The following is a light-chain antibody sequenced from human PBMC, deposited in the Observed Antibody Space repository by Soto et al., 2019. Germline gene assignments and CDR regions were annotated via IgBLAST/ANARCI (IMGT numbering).Light chain of an antibody. Sequence: DIQLTQSPSFLSASVGDRVTITCRARQGISRYLAWYQQKPGKAPKLLIYAASTLQSGVPSRFSGSGSGTEFTLTISSLQPEDFATYYCQQLNSYPQWAFGQGTKVEIK. V-gene: IGKV1-9*01. CDR1: QGISRY. CDR3: QQLNSYPQWA. J-gene: IGKJ1*01. CDR2: AAS.